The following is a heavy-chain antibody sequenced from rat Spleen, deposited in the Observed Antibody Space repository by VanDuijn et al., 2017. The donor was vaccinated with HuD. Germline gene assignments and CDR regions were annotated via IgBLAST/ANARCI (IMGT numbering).Heavy chain of an antibody. CDR3: ARLGDY. V-gene: IGHV2-45*01. D-gene: IGHD5-1*01. CDR2: IWTGGST. CDR1: GFSVTSYN. Sequence: VQLMESGPGLVQPSETLSVTCTVSGFSVTSYNVNWVRQPPGKGLEWMGVIWTGGSTDYNSALKSRLSISRDTSKSQVFLRMNSLQTEDTAMYFCARLGDYWGQGTLVTVSS. J-gene: IGHJ3*01.